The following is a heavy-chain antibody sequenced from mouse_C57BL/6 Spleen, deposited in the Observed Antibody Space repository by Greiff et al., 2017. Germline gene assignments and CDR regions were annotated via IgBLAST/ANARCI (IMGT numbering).Heavy chain of an antibody. J-gene: IGHJ1*03. CDR3: ARGAYYYGSSYYWYFDV. Sequence: VQLQQSGPELVKPGASVKISCKASGYSFTGYYMNWVKQSPEKSLEWIGEINPSTGGTTYNQKFKAKATLTVDKSSSTAYMQLKSLTSEDSAVYYCARGAYYYGSSYYWYFDVWGTGTTVTVSS. D-gene: IGHD1-1*01. V-gene: IGHV1-42*01. CDR1: GYSFTGYY. CDR2: INPSTGGT.